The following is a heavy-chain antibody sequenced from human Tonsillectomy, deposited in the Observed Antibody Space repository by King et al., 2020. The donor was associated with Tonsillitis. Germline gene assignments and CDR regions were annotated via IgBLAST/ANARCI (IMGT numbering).Heavy chain of an antibody. V-gene: IGHV4-34*01. J-gene: IGHJ6*02. CDR3: ARGIRIRNYPTGDYYYGMDV. CDR2: INHSGST. D-gene: IGHD4-11*01. CDR1: GGSFSDYY. Sequence: VQLPQWGAGLLKPSETLSLTCAVYGGSFSDYYWSWIRQPPGKGLEWMGEINHSGSTNYSPSLKRRVTISVDTSKNQFSLKLSSVTAADTAVYYWARGIRIRNYPTGDYYYGMDVWGQGTTVTVSS.